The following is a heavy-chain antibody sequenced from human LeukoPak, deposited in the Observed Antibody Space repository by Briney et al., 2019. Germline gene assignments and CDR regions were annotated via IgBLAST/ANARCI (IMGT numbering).Heavy chain of an antibody. V-gene: IGHV3-23*01. CDR1: GFTFTSYD. Sequence: AGGSLRLSCAASGFTFTSYDMNWVRQAPGKGLEWVSGISGSGDSTYYADSVRGRFTISRDNSKNTLFLQISSLRVEDTALYYCAILHHYAKWGQGTLVTVSS. CDR2: ISGSGDST. CDR3: AILHHYAK. D-gene: IGHD2-8*01. J-gene: IGHJ3*01.